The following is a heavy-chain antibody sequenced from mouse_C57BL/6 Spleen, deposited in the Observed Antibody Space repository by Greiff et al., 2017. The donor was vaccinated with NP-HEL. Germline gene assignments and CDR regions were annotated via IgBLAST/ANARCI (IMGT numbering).Heavy chain of an antibody. CDR1: GYTFTSYW. CDR3: GYGSSGYFDV. J-gene: IGHJ1*03. V-gene: IGHV1-53*01. Sequence: QVQLQQPGTELVKPGASGYTFTSYWMHWVKQRPGQGLEWIGNINPSNGGTNYNEKFKSKATLTVDKSSSTAYMQLSSLTSEDSAVYYCGYGSSGYFDVWGTGTTVTVSS. D-gene: IGHD1-1*01. CDR2: INPSNGGT.